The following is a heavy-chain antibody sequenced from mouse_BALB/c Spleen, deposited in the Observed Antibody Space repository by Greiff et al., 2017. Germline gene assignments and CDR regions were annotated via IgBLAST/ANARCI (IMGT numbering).Heavy chain of an antibody. J-gene: IGHJ2*01. Sequence: QVQLQQSGAELARPGASVKLSCKASGYTFTRYWMQWVKQRPGQGLEWIGAIYPGDGDTRYTQKFKGKATLTADKSSSTAYMQLSSLASEDSAVYYCASADDGYYFDYWGQGTTLTVSS. CDR3: ASADDGYYFDY. CDR2: IYPGDGDT. V-gene: IGHV1-87*01. CDR1: GYTFTRYW. D-gene: IGHD2-3*01.